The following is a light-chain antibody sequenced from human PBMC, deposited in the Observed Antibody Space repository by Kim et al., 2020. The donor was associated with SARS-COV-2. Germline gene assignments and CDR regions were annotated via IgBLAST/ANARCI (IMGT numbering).Light chain of an antibody. CDR3: NSRDSSGNRWV. J-gene: IGLJ3*02. CDR1: SLRSYY. CDR2: GKN. Sequence: SSELTQDPAVSVALGQTVRITCQGDSLRSYYASWYQQKPGQAPVLVIYGKNNRPSVIPDRFSGSSSGNTASLTIPGAQAEDEADYYCNSRDSSGNRWVFG. V-gene: IGLV3-19*01.